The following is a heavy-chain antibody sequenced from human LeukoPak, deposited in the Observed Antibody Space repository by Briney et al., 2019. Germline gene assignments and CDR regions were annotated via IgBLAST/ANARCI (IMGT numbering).Heavy chain of an antibody. J-gene: IGHJ5*02. CDR2: IYSGGST. Sequence: GGSLRLSCAASGFTVSSNYMSWVRQAPGKGLEWVSVIYSGGSTYYADSVKGRFTISRDNSKNTLYPQMNSLRAEDTAVYYCAKVDCSGGSCYNNCFDPWGQGTLVTVSS. CDR3: AKVDCSGGSCYNNCFDP. D-gene: IGHD2-15*01. V-gene: IGHV3-66*01. CDR1: GFTVSSNY.